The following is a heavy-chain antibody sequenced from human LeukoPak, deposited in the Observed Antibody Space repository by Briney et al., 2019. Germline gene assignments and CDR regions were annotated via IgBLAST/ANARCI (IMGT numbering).Heavy chain of an antibody. CDR3: ARLDEWFDP. CDR1: GGSITSYY. Sequence: SETLSLTCTVSGGSITSYYWSWIPQPPGKGLEYIGYIYYSGSTNYSPSLKSRVTISVDTSKNHFSLKLYSVTAADTAVYYCARLDEWFDPWGQGTLVTVSS. CDR2: IYYSGST. V-gene: IGHV4-59*08. J-gene: IGHJ5*02. D-gene: IGHD3/OR15-3a*01.